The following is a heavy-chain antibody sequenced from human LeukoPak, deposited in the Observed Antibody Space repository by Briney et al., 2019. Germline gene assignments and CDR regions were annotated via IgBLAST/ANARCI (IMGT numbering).Heavy chain of an antibody. D-gene: IGHD1-26*01. Sequence: GESLKISCKGSGYSFTDYWIGWVRETAEKGLEWMGIIYPGDSDTRYSPSLQGQVTISADKSISTAYLQWSSLKASDSVMYYCARQAGYSRTYYDYWGQGTMVTVSS. CDR2: IYPGDSDT. CDR3: ARQAGYSRTYYDY. CDR1: GYSFTDYW. J-gene: IGHJ4*02. V-gene: IGHV5-51*01.